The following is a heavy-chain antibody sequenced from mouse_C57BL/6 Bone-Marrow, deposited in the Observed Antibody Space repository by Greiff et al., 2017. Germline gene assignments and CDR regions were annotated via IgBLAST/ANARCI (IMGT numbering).Heavy chain of an antibody. CDR3: ARSFTTVVAPPLYFDV. J-gene: IGHJ1*03. Sequence: QVQLKESGPGLVAPSQSLSITCTVSGFSLTSYAISWVRQPPGKGLEWLGVIWTGGGTNYNSALKSRLSISKDNSKSQVFLKMNSLQTDDTARYYCARSFTTVVAPPLYFDVWGTGTTVTVSS. CDR1: GFSLTSYA. D-gene: IGHD1-1*01. V-gene: IGHV2-9-1*01. CDR2: IWTGGGT.